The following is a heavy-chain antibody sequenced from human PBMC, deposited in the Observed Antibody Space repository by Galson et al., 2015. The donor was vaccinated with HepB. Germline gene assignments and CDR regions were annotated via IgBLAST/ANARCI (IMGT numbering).Heavy chain of an antibody. J-gene: IGHJ4*02. D-gene: IGHD2-2*02. CDR2: ISAYNGNT. Sequence: SVKVSCKASGYTFTSYGISWVRQAPGQGLEWMGWISAYNGNTNYAQKLQGRVTMTTDTSTSTAYMELRSLRSDDTAVYYCARSPGYCSSTSCYIEDYWGQGTLVTVSS. V-gene: IGHV1-18*01. CDR3: ARSPGYCSSTSCYIEDY. CDR1: GYTFTSYG.